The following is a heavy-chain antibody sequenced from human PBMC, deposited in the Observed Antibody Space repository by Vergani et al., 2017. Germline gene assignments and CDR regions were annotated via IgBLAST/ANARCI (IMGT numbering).Heavy chain of an antibody. CDR2: ISWNSGSI. Sequence: EVQLVESGGGLVQPGRSLRLSCAASGFTFDDYAIHWVPQAPGKGLEWVSGISWNSGSIGYADSVKGRFTISRDNAKNSLYLQMNCLRAEDTALYYCAKDHYDFWSGYPNLSPFDLWGRGTLVTVSS. D-gene: IGHD3-3*01. CDR3: AKDHYDFWSGYPNLSPFDL. J-gene: IGHJ2*01. V-gene: IGHV3-9*01. CDR1: GFTFDDYA.